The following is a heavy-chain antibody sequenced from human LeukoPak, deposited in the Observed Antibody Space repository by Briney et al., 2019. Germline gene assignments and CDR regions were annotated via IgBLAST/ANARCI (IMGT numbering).Heavy chain of an antibody. CDR3: ARDLPAASATDDY. CDR2: INPYTGGT. J-gene: IGHJ4*02. D-gene: IGHD2-2*01. V-gene: IGHV1-2*02. CDR1: GYTFTDNY. Sequence: ASVKVSCKASGYTFTDNYMHWVRQAPGQGLEWMGWINPYTGGTKYAPKFQGRVTMTRDTSISTAYMELSRLRSDDTAVYYCARDLPAASATDDYWGQGTLVTVSS.